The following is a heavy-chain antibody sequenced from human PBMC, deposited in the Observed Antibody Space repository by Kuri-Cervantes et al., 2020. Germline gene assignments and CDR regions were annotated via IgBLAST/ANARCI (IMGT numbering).Heavy chain of an antibody. CDR1: GGAFSGYY. CDR3: ARGKLERREAGYFDY. J-gene: IGHJ4*02. Sequence: SETLSLTCTVSGGAFSGYYWSWIRQPAGKGLEWIGRIYTSGSTNYNPSLKSRVTMSVDTSKNQFSLKLSSVTAADTAVYYCARGKLERREAGYFDYWGQGTRVTVSS. V-gene: IGHV4-4*07. D-gene: IGHD1-1*01. CDR2: IYTSGST.